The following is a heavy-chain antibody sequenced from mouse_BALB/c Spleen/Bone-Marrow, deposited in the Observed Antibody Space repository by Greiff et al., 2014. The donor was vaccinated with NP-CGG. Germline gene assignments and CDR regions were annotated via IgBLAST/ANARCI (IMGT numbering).Heavy chain of an antibody. CDR2: IYPGGDYT. CDR1: GYTFTNYW. Sequence: LVESGADLVRPGTSVKMSCKAAGYTFTNYWIGWVKQRPGQGLEWIGDIYPGGDYTKYNEKFKGKATLTADTSSSTAYMQLSSPTSEDSAIYYCARYRLQPLAYWGQGTLVTVSA. D-gene: IGHD2-13*01. J-gene: IGHJ3*01. V-gene: IGHV1-63*02. CDR3: ARYRLQPLAY.